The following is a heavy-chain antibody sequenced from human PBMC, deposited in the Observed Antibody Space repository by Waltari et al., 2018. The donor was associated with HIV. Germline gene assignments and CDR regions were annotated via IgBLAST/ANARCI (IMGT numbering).Heavy chain of an antibody. Sequence: QVQLQESGPGLVKPSQTLSLTCTVSGDSILSGSYYLTWIRPPAGKGLEWIGRIYTSGSTKYNPSLKSRVTMSIDTSKNQFSLKLISLTAADTAVYYCAREGRDFYDSSGFYLYWGQGTLVAVSS. CDR2: IYTSGST. J-gene: IGHJ4*02. D-gene: IGHD3-22*01. CDR1: GDSILSGSYY. V-gene: IGHV4-61*02. CDR3: AREGRDFYDSSGFYLY.